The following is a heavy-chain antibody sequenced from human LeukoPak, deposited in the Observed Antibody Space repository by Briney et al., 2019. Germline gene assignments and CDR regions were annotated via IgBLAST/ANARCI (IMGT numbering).Heavy chain of an antibody. D-gene: IGHD3-22*01. CDR2: IYYSGST. CDR1: GGSISSYY. V-gene: IGHV4-59*12. CDR3: AREALIEGFYYHMDV. Sequence: SETLSLTCTVSGGSISSYYWSWIRQPPGKGLEWIGYIYYSGSTNYSPSLKSRVTMSVDTSKNQFSLKVSSVTAADTAVYYCAREALIEGFYYHMDVWGKGTTVTVSS. J-gene: IGHJ6*03.